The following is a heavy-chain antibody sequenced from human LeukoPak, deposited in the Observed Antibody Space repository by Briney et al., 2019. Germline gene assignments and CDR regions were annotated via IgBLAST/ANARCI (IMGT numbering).Heavy chain of an antibody. CDR1: GFTFSSYS. J-gene: IGHJ3*02. Sequence: GGSLRLSCAASGFTFSSYSMNWVRQAPGKGLEWVSSISSSSSYIYYADSVKGRFTISRDNAKNSLYLQMNSLRAEDTALYCCAKGIGGYSSSGGDAFDIWGQGTMVTVSS. CDR2: ISSSSSYI. V-gene: IGHV3-21*04. D-gene: IGHD6-13*01. CDR3: AKGIGGYSSSGGDAFDI.